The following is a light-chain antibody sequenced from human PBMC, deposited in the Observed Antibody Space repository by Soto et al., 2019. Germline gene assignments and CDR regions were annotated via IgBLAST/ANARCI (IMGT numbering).Light chain of an antibody. J-gene: IGKJ2*01. V-gene: IGKV3-11*01. Sequence: EIVLTQSPATLALSPGERATLSCRASQRVSSYLAWYQQKPGQASRLLIYDASNRATGIPARFSGGGSGTDFTLTISSLEPEDFAVYYCQHRFNWPRFTFGQGTKLEIK. CDR2: DAS. CDR3: QHRFNWPRFT. CDR1: QRVSSY.